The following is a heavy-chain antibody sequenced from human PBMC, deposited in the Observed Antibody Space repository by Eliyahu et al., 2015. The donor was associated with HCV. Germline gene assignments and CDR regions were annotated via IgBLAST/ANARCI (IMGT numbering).Heavy chain of an antibody. Sequence: QLQLQESGPGLVKPSETLSLTCIVSGDXIXSNNYFWGWIRQPPGKGLEWIGIXYYNGNTIYNPSLKSRITISVDTSKNQFSLRLTSVTVADTALYYCARPYRNGWYDAFDIWGQGTMVTVSS. D-gene: IGHD6-19*01. J-gene: IGHJ3*02. CDR3: ARPYRNGWYDAFDI. V-gene: IGHV4-39*01. CDR1: GDXIXSNNYF. CDR2: XYYNGNT.